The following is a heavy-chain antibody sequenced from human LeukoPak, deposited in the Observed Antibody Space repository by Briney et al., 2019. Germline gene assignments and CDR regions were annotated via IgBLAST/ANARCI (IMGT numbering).Heavy chain of an antibody. V-gene: IGHV3-23*01. D-gene: IGHD2-15*01. J-gene: IGHJ6*03. CDR1: GFTFSSFG. CDR2: ISSTGGTA. CDR3: AKNGDRCAYCSGGTFYSYYYYNMDV. Sequence: GGSLRHSCAASGFTFSSFGMSWVRQAPGKGLEWVSDISSTGGTAYYADSVKGRFTISRDNSKNTLYLQMNSLRAEDTAVYSCAKNGDRCAYCSGGTFYSYYYYNMDVWGKGATVTISS.